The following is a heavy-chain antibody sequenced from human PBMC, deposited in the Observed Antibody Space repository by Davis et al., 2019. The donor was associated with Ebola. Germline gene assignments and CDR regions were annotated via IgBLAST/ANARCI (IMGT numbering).Heavy chain of an antibody. J-gene: IGHJ5*02. Sequence: GESLKISCKGSGYRFDTYWIGWVRQMPGKGLEWMGIIYPGDSDTRYSPSFQGQVTISADKSISTAYLQWSSLKASDTAMYYCARWGSTVTNEWFDPWGQGTLVTVSS. V-gene: IGHV5-51*01. CDR3: ARWGSTVTNEWFDP. CDR1: GYRFDTYW. D-gene: IGHD4-17*01. CDR2: IYPGDSDT.